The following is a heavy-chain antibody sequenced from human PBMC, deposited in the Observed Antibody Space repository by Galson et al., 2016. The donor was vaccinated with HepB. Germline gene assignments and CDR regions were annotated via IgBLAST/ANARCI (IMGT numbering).Heavy chain of an antibody. D-gene: IGHD1-26*01. J-gene: IGHJ4*02. CDR3: ARRVMGATGIDY. CDR1: GGSFSDFY. V-gene: IGHV4-34*01. Sequence: SETLSLTCAVYGGSFSDFYWSWIRQPPGKGLEWIGEINHSGSTHHNPSLKGRVAISVDTSKNQFSLKLNSVTAADTAMYYCARRVMGATGIDYWGQGTLVTVSS. CDR2: INHSGST.